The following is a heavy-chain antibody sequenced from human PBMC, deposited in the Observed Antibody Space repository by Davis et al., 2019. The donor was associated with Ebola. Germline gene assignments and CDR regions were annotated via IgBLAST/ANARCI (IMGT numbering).Heavy chain of an antibody. V-gene: IGHV3-23*01. J-gene: IGHJ5*02. Sequence: GGSLRLSCAASGFTFSSYAMSWVRQAPGKGLEWVSGISGNGGSTYYADSVKGRFTISRDNSKNTLYLLMNSLRAEDTAVYYCAKAIVVVPAAIPWFDPWGQGTLVTVSS. CDR1: GFTFSSYA. D-gene: IGHD2-2*01. CDR3: AKAIVVVPAAIPWFDP. CDR2: ISGNGGST.